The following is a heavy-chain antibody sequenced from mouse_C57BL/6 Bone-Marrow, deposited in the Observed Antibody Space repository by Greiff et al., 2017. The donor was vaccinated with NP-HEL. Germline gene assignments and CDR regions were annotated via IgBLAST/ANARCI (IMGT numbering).Heavy chain of an antibody. J-gene: IGHJ4*01. CDR1: GFTFSDYY. CDR2: INYDGSST. V-gene: IGHV5-16*01. Sequence: EVKLVESEGGLVQPGSSMKLSCTASGFTFSDYYMAWVRQVPEKGLEWVANINYDGSSTYYLDSLKSRFIISRDNAKNILYLQMSSLKSEDTATYYCAREGDSYAMDYWGQGTSVTVSS. CDR3: AREGDSYAMDY.